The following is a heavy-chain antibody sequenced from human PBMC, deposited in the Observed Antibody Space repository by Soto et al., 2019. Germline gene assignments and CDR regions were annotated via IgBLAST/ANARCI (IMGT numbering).Heavy chain of an antibody. J-gene: IGHJ6*02. CDR2: ISYDGSNK. V-gene: IGHV3-30*03. CDR3: ARDRRGNSSGWWGPLYYYYGMDV. CDR1: GFTFSSYG. Sequence: QVQLVESGGGVVQPGRSLRLSCAASGFTFSSYGMHWVRQAPGKGLEWVAVISYDGSNKYYADSVKGRFTISRDNSKNTLYLQMNSLRAEDTAVYYCARDRRGNSSGWWGPLYYYYGMDVWGQGTTVTVSS. D-gene: IGHD6-19*01.